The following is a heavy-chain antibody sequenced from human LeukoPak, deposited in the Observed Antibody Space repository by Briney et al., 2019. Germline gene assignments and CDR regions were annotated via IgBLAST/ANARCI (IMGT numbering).Heavy chain of an antibody. CDR2: FDPEDGET. D-gene: IGHD1-26*01. V-gene: IGHV1-24*01. Sequence: ASVTVSCKVSGYTLTELSMHWVRQAPGKGLEWMGGFDPEDGETIYAQKFQGRVTMTEDTSTDTAYMELSSLRSEDTAVYYCATKSIVGATWWIFDYWGQGTLVTVSS. CDR1: GYTLTELS. CDR3: ATKSIVGATWWIFDY. J-gene: IGHJ4*02.